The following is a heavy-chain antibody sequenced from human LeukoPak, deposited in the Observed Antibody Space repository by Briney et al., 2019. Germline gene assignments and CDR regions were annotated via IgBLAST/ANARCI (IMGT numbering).Heavy chain of an antibody. CDR1: GGSISSYY. J-gene: IGHJ4*02. CDR2: IYTSGST. V-gene: IGHV4-4*07. Sequence: KPSETLSLTCTVSGGSISSYYWSWIRQPPGKGLEWIGRIYTSGSTNYNPSLKSRVTMSVDTSKDQFSLKLSSVTAADTAVYYCARGGDYYDSSGSIDYWGQGTLVTVSS. CDR3: ARGGDYYDSSGSIDY. D-gene: IGHD3-22*01.